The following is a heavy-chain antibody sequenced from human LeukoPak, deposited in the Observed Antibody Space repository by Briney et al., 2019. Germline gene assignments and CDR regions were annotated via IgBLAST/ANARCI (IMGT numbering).Heavy chain of an antibody. V-gene: IGHV4-61*02. CDR3: ARYTVARGYFDY. Sequence: SETLSLTCTLSGGSISSDTYYWTWIRQPAGKGLEWIGRIYTSGSTNYNPSLKSRVTISVDTSKNQFSLKLSSVTAADTAVYYCARYTVARGYFDYWGQGTLVTVSS. D-gene: IGHD6-19*01. CDR1: GGSISSDTYY. CDR2: IYTSGST. J-gene: IGHJ4*02.